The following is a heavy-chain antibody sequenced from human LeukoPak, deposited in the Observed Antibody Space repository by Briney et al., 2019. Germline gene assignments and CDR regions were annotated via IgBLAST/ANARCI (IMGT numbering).Heavy chain of an antibody. V-gene: IGHV1-46*01. J-gene: IGHJ5*02. CDR1: GYTFTSHF. Sequence: ASVKVSCKASGYTFTSHFMHWVRQAPGQGLEWMGIINPRGGSTSYTQKFQGRVTMTRDTSTSTVYMELSSLRSEDTAVYYCARDRPTGDFGSYNWFDPWGQGTLVTVSS. CDR3: ARDRPTGDFGSYNWFDP. D-gene: IGHD4-17*01. CDR2: INPRGGST.